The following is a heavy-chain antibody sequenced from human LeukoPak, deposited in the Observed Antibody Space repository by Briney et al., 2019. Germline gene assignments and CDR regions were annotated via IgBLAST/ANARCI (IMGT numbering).Heavy chain of an antibody. CDR3: ARDIAPAGLFFDY. CDR2: IKYYGSEK. V-gene: IGHV3-7*01. CDR1: GFTLSSYW. J-gene: IGHJ4*02. D-gene: IGHD6-13*01. Sequence: PGGSLRLSCAASGFTLSSYWMSWVRQAPGKGLEWVANIKYYGSEKDYVDSVKGRFTISRDNAKNSLYLQMNSLRAEDTAVYYCARDIAPAGLFFDYWGQGTLVTVSS.